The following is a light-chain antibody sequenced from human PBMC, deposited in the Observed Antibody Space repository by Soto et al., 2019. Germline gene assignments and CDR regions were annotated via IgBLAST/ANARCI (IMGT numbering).Light chain of an antibody. V-gene: IGKV3-20*01. CDR2: GAS. Sequence: EILMTQSPATLSLSTGERATLSCRASQSVSNNYLAWYQQKPGQAPRLLIYGASNRATGIPDRFSGSGSGTDFTLTISRLEPEDFAVYYCQQYGSSGTFGQGTKVDIK. CDR3: QQYGSSGT. CDR1: QSVSNNY. J-gene: IGKJ1*01.